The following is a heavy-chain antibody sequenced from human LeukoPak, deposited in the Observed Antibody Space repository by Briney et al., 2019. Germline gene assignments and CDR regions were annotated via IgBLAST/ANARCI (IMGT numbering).Heavy chain of an antibody. CDR1: GFTFSDYY. J-gene: IGHJ5*02. CDR2: ISSSGSTI. D-gene: IGHD3-3*01. CDR3: AKSSLVPVFGVQLYNWFDP. Sequence: GGSLRLSCAASGFTFSDYYMSWIRQAPGKGLEWVSYISSSGSTIYYADSVKGRFTISRDNAKNSLYLQMNSLRAEDTAVYYCAKSSLVPVFGVQLYNWFDPWGQGTLVTVSS. V-gene: IGHV3-11*04.